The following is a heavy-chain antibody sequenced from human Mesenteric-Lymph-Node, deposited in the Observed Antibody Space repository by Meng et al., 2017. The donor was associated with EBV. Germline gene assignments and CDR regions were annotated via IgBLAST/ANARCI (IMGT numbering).Heavy chain of an antibody. V-gene: IGHV1-18*01. D-gene: IGHD3-10*01. J-gene: IGHJ4*02. CDR3: VRDDYYYGSGTYYTFFEY. Sequence: QIQLVQSGAEVKKPGASVKVSCQAAGYTFSNYGFSWVRQAPGQGLEWMGWISAYSGDKKSTQKFQGKLTMTTDTSTSTAYMELKSLTSDDTAVYYCVRDDYYYGSGTYYTFFEYWGQGTLVTVSS. CDR2: ISAYSGDK. CDR1: GYTFSNYG.